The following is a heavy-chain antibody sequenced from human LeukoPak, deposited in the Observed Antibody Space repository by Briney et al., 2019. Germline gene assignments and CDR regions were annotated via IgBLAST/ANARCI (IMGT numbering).Heavy chain of an antibody. J-gene: IGHJ4*02. CDR2: IYTSGST. CDR3: ARTYYYDSSGPYY. V-gene: IGHV4-61*02. Sequence: SSETLSLTCTVSGSSISSGSYYWSWIRQPAGKGLEWIGRIYTSGSTNYNPSLKSRVTISVDTSKNQFALKLSSVTAADTAVYYCARTYYYDSSGPYYWGQGTLVTVSS. CDR1: GSSISSGSYY. D-gene: IGHD3-22*01.